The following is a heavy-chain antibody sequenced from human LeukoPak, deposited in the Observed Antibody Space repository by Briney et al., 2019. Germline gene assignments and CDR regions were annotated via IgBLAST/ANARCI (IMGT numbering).Heavy chain of an antibody. CDR3: ARFRSLLHAFDI. D-gene: IGHD1-26*01. CDR2: IYYSGST. J-gene: IGHJ3*02. V-gene: IGHV4-30-4*08. Sequence: SETLSLTCTVSRGSISSGDYYWSWIRQPPGKGLEWIGYIYYSGSTYYNPSLKSRVTISVDTSKNQFSLKLSSVTAADTAVYYCARFRSLLHAFDIWGQGTMVTVSS. CDR1: RGSISSGDYY.